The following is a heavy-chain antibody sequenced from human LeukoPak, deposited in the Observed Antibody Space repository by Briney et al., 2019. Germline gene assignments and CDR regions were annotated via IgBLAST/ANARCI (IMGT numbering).Heavy chain of an antibody. Sequence: GGSLRLSCAASGFTFSSYAMHWVRQAPGKGLEWVAVISYDGSNKYYADSVKGRFTISRDNSKNTLYLQMNSLRAEDTAVYYCARSSPRKYCSGGSCYSNYFDYWGQGTLVTVSS. D-gene: IGHD2-15*01. J-gene: IGHJ4*02. V-gene: IGHV3-30*04. CDR1: GFTFSSYA. CDR2: ISYDGSNK. CDR3: ARSSPRKYCSGGSCYSNYFDY.